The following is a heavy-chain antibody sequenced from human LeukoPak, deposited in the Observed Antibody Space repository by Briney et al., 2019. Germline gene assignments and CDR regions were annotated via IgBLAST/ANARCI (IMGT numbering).Heavy chain of an antibody. Sequence: ASVKVSCKASGYTFIDYYLHWVRQAPGQGLEWMAWINPKNGDTNYAQKFQGRVPMTRDTSISTAYMELSRLTSDDTAVYYCARAGTVMLLDYWGQGTLVTVSS. J-gene: IGHJ4*02. V-gene: IGHV1-2*02. CDR1: GYTFIDYY. D-gene: IGHD3-16*01. CDR2: INPKNGDT. CDR3: ARAGTVMLLDY.